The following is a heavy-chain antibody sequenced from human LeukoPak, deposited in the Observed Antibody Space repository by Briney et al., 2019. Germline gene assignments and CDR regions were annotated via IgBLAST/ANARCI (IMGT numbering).Heavy chain of an antibody. CDR2: VTGSGGTT. J-gene: IGHJ3*02. CDR3: AKVKDYLASGTLLDDAFDI. V-gene: IGHV3-23*01. CDR1: GFNFGSYA. D-gene: IGHD3-10*01. Sequence: PGGSLRLSCAASGFNFGSYAMNWVRQAPGKGLQWVSVVTGSGGTTFYADSVKGRFTISRDNSKNTLYLQMNGLRAEDTAVYYCAKVKDYLASGTLLDDAFDIWGQGTMVTVSS.